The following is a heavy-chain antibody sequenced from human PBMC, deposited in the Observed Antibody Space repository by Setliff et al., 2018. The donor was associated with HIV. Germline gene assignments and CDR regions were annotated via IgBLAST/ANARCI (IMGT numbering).Heavy chain of an antibody. D-gene: IGHD2-2*01. CDR3: AKSCDVPSKPGPYYYSMDV. Sequence: PGGSLRLSCATSGFTFRDYWMTWVRQAPGGGLQWVASISPDGSEKSLVDSVMGRFTISRDNAKNSLFLQLNSLRVDDTAVYYCAKSCDVPSKPGPYYYSMDVWGKGTTVTVSS. J-gene: IGHJ6*03. V-gene: IGHV3-7*02. CDR2: ISPDGSEK. CDR1: GFTFRDYW.